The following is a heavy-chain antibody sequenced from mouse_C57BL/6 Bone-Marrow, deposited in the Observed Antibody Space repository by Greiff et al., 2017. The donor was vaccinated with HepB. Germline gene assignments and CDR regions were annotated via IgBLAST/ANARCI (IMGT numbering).Heavy chain of an antibody. CDR3: TRETPPTAY. J-gene: IGHJ3*01. CDR2: ISSGGDYI. Sequence: DVHLVESGEGLVKPGGSLKLSCAASGFTFSSYAMSWVRQTPEKRLEWVAYISSGGDYIYYADTVKGRFTISRDNARNTLYLQMSSLKSEDTAMYYCTRETPPTAYWGQGTLVTVSA. CDR1: GFTFSSYA. V-gene: IGHV5-9-1*02.